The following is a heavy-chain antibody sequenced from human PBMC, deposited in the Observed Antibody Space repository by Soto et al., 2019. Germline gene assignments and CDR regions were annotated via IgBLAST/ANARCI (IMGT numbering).Heavy chain of an antibody. CDR2: ISAYNGNT. J-gene: IGHJ4*02. CDR1: GYTFTSYG. CDR3: VRQRGNYFDF. Sequence: ASVKVSCKASGYTFTSYGISWVRQAPGQGLEWMGWISAYNGNTNYAQKLQGRVTMTTDTSTSTAYMELRYVTAADTAVYYCVRQRGNYFDFWGQGTLVTVSS. D-gene: IGHD3-10*01. V-gene: IGHV1-18*01.